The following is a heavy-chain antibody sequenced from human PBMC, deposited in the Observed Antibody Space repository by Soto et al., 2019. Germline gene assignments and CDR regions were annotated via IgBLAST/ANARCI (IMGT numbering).Heavy chain of an antibody. Sequence: LRLSCAASGFTFSRYAMHWVRQAPGEGLEWVAVISRDGSSKYYGDSVKGRFTVSRDNSNNTLYLSMTSLRPDDTAVFYCARSRNGAVPDSINFWGQGTLVTAPQ. V-gene: IGHV3-30-3*01. D-gene: IGHD2-8*01. CDR3: ARSRNGAVPDSINF. J-gene: IGHJ4*02. CDR2: ISRDGSSK. CDR1: GFTFSRYA.